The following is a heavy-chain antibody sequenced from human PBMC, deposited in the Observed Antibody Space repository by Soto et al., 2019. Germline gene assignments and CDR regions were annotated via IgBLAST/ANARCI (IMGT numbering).Heavy chain of an antibody. CDR2: IYTSGST. D-gene: IGHD3-22*01. J-gene: IGHJ3*02. V-gene: IGHV4-4*07. CDR3: ARDMEGDSSGYYDAFDI. Sequence: QVQLQESGPGLVKPSETLSLTCTVSGGSISSYYWSWIRQPAGKGLEWIGRIYTSGSTNYNPSLKSRVTMSVDTSKNQLSLKLSSVTAADTAVYYCARDMEGDSSGYYDAFDIWGQGTMVTVSS. CDR1: GGSISSYY.